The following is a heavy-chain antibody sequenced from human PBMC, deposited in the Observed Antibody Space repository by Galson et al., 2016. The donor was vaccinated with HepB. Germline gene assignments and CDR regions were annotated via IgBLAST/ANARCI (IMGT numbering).Heavy chain of an antibody. CDR1: GFTFSNAW. Sequence: SLRLSCAASGFTFSNAWMNWVRQPPGKGLEWVAAISHDDISKYYTDSVKGRFTISRDNSGNTVDLQMNSLRAEDTAVYYCARAAHSSGYCDVFDIWGQGTKVTVSS. V-gene: IGHV3-30-3*01. CDR3: ARAAHSSGYCDVFDI. J-gene: IGHJ3*02. CDR2: ISHDDISK. D-gene: IGHD3-22*01.